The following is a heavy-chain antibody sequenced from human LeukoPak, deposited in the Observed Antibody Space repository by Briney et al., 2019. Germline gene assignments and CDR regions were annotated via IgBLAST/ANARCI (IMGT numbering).Heavy chain of an antibody. D-gene: IGHD3-22*01. V-gene: IGHV3-21*01. CDR1: GFTFSSYS. CDR2: ISSSSSYI. CDR3: TTFDYYDSSGYPDY. J-gene: IGHJ4*02. Sequence: PGGSLRLSCAASGFTFSSYSMNWVRQAPGKGLEWVSSISSSSSYIYYADSVKGRFTISRDNAKDSLYLQMNSLRAEDTAVYYCTTFDYYDSSGYPDYWGQGTLVTVSS.